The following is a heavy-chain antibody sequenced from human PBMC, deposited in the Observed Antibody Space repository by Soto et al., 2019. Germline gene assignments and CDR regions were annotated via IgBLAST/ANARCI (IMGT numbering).Heavy chain of an antibody. D-gene: IGHD3-3*01. CDR1: RLTFSSYA. V-gene: IGHV3-23*01. Sequence: GGSPRLSCAASRLTFSSYAMSWVRQAPGKGLEWVSAISSSGSTTYSADSVKGRFTISRDNSKNTLYLQMNSLRAEDKAVYYCAKSYYDLWSGYSPFDPWGQGTLVTVSS. CDR2: ISSSGSTT. CDR3: AKSYYDLWSGYSPFDP. J-gene: IGHJ5*02.